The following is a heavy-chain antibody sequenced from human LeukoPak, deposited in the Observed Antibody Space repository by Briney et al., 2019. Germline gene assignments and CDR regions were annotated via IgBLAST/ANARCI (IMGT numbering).Heavy chain of an antibody. Sequence: PGRSLRLSCAASGFTFSSYAMPWVRQAPGKGLEWVAVISYDGSNKYYADPVKGRFTISRDNSKNTLYLQMNSLRAEDTAVYYCARSKVVGSGWYGDFDYWGQGTLVTVSS. V-gene: IGHV3-30*04. CDR3: ARSKVVGSGWYGDFDY. D-gene: IGHD6-19*01. CDR2: ISYDGSNK. CDR1: GFTFSSYA. J-gene: IGHJ4*02.